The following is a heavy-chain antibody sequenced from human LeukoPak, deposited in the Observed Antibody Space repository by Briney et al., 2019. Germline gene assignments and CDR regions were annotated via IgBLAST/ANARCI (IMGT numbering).Heavy chain of an antibody. CDR2: IYSSGSA. CDR1: GGSVNSGAYY. CDR3: ASGYFGDRRSGTLDY. D-gene: IGHD3-10*01. V-gene: IGHV4-39*07. J-gene: IGHJ4*02. Sequence: SETLSLTCTVSGGSVNSGAYYWSWIRQPRGKGLEWIGNIYSSGSAYYNPSLKSRVTMSVDTSKNQFSLELSSVTAADTAVYYCASGYFGDRRSGTLDYWGQGTLVTVSS.